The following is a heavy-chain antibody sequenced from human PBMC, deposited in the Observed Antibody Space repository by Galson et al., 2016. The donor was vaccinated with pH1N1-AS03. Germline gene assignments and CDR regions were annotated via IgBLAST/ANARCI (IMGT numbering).Heavy chain of an antibody. CDR2: IWHDGSNK. V-gene: IGHV3-33*08. CDR1: GFTFSDYG. J-gene: IGHJ3*01. Sequence: SLRLSCAASGFTFSDYGMHWVRQAPGKGLEWVAIIWHDGSNKFYADSVKGRFTISRDNSKNTLYLEMKSLRVEDTAVYYCVWTIAAANLPQSYGFDVWGQVTTVTVSS. CDR3: VWTIAAANLPQSYGFDV. D-gene: IGHD6-13*01.